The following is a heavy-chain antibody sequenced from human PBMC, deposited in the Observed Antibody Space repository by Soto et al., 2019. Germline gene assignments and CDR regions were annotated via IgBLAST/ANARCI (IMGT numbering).Heavy chain of an antibody. CDR3: AKGGGYSYGYGY. CDR2: ISGSGGST. D-gene: IGHD5-18*01. J-gene: IGHJ4*02. CDR1: GFTFSSYA. Sequence: EVPLLESGGGLVQPGGSLRLSCAASGFTFSSYAMSWVRQAPGKGLEWVSAISGSGGSTYYADSVKGRFTISRDNSKNTLYLQMNSLRAEDTAVYCCAKGGGYSYGYGYWGQGTLVTVSS. V-gene: IGHV3-23*01.